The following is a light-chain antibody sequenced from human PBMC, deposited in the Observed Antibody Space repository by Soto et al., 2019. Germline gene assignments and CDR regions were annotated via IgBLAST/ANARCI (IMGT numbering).Light chain of an antibody. CDR2: VVS. CDR3: SSYTSSSTYA. V-gene: IGLV2-11*01. CDR1: SVDVGAYDF. J-gene: IGLJ1*01. Sequence: QSALTQPHSVSGSPGQSVTISCAGTSVDVGAYDFVSWYQQHPGKAPKLLIYVVSGRPSGVPHRFSGSKSGNTASLTISGLRAEDEADYYCSSYTSSSTYAFGTGTKVTV.